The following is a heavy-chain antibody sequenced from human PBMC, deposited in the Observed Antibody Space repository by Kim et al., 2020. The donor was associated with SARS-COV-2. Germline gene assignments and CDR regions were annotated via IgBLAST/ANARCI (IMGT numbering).Heavy chain of an antibody. Sequence: GGSLRLSCAASGFTVSSNYMSWVRQAPGKGLEWVSVIYSGGSTYYADSVKGRFTISRHNSKNTLYLQMNSLRAEDTAVYYCARAPGIGYYYGMDVWGQGTTVTVSS. V-gene: IGHV3-53*04. CDR3: ARAPGIGYYYGMDV. CDR1: GFTVSSNY. D-gene: IGHD6-13*01. J-gene: IGHJ6*02. CDR2: IYSGGST.